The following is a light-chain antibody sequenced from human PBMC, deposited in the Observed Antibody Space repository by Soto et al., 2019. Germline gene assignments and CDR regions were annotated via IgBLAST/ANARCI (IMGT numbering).Light chain of an antibody. J-gene: IGKJ1*01. Sequence: DFHMTQSPSTLSASVGDRVTITCRASQSVKSWLAWYQQKPGKAPKLLIYKVSSLQSGVPSRFSVSGSGTEFTLTINSLQPDDFATYFCQQYYGPWTFGQGTRVEIK. CDR1: QSVKSW. V-gene: IGKV1-5*03. CDR3: QQYYGPWT. CDR2: KVS.